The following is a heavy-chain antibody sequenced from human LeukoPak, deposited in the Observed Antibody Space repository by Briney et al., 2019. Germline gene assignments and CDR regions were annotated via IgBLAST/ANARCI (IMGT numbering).Heavy chain of an antibody. CDR1: SGSISNHY. D-gene: IGHD3-16*01. J-gene: IGHJ4*02. CDR2: ISYSGST. V-gene: IGHV4-59*11. Sequence: SETLSLTCTVSSGSISNHYWSWIRQPPGKGLEWIGYISYSGSTNYNPSLKSRVTISVDTSKNQFSLELSSVTAADTAVYYCARVGRENYVWGSYSCDSWGQGTLVTVSS. CDR3: ARVGRENYVWGSYSCDS.